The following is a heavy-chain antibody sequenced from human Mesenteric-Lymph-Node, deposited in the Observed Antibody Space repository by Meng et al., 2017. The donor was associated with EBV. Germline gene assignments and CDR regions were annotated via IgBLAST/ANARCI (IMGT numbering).Heavy chain of an antibody. CDR3: GRDPWGNDSGEPSFFDS. D-gene: IGHD4-17*01. J-gene: IGHJ4*02. CDR1: GGSIRGSLYS. V-gene: IGHV4-39*07. CDR2: IYYSGST. Sequence: RQWSGPGLLKPSETLPLTCTVSGGSIRGSLYSWGWIRQPPGKELEWIGSIYYSGSTYYNPSLESRVTISVDTSKNQFFLKVTSMTAADTAVYYCGRDPWGNDSGEPSFFDSWGQGTLVTVSS.